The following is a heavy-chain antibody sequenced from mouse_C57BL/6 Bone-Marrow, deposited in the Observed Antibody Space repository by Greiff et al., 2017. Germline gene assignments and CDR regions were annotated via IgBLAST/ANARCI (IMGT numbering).Heavy chain of an antibody. V-gene: IGHV1-54*01. D-gene: IGHD1-1*01. CDR3: ARAVAHYYAMDY. Sequence: QVHVKQSGAELVRPGTSVKVSCKASGYAFTNYLIEWVKQRPGQGLEWIGVINPGSGGTNYNEKFKGKATLTADKSSSTAYMQLSSLTSEDSAVYFCARAVAHYYAMDYWGQGTSVTVSS. J-gene: IGHJ4*01. CDR1: GYAFTNYL. CDR2: INPGSGGT.